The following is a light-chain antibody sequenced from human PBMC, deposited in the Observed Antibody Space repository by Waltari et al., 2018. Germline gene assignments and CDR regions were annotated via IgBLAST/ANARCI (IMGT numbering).Light chain of an antibody. CDR2: DVS. CDR3: NSYTSSSTRV. Sequence: QSALTQPASVSGSPGPSITISCTGTSSNIGTYDYFSWYQQYPGEAPKLMIFDVSNRPSGVSHRFSGSKSGNTASLTISGLQAEDEADYYCNSYTSSSTRVFGTGTKVTVL. V-gene: IGLV2-14*03. CDR1: SSNIGTYDY. J-gene: IGLJ1*01.